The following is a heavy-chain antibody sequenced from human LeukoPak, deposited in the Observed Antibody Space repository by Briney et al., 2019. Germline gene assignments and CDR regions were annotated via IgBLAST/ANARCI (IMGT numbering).Heavy chain of an antibody. CDR1: GFTFSRYG. Sequence: GGSLRLSCAASGFTFSRYGMHWVRQAPGKGLEWVAFIRYDGSNKYYADSVKGRFTISRDNSKNTLYLQMNSLRAEDTAVYYCARAHRIQLWLPFDYWGQGTLVTVSS. V-gene: IGHV3-30*02. D-gene: IGHD5-18*01. CDR2: IRYDGSNK. CDR3: ARAHRIQLWLPFDY. J-gene: IGHJ4*02.